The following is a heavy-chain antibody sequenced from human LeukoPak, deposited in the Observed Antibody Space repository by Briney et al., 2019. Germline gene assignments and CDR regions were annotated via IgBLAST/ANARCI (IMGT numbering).Heavy chain of an antibody. CDR2: ISSSGSSI. Sequence: GGSLRLSCAASGFTVSSNYMSWIRRAPGKGLEWVSYISSSGSSIYYADSVKGRFTISRDNTKNSLFLQMNSLRAEDAAVYYCARGISGSSRGLFDYWGQGTLVTVSS. CDR1: GFTVSSNY. J-gene: IGHJ4*02. D-gene: IGHD3-10*01. V-gene: IGHV3-11*01. CDR3: ARGISGSSRGLFDY.